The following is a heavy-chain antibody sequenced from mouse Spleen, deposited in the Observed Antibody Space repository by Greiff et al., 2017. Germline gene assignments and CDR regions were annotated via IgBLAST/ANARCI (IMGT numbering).Heavy chain of an antibody. V-gene: IGHV1-82*01. CDR3: AREDGYQAWFAY. D-gene: IGHD2-3*01. CDR2: IYPGDGDT. CDR1: GYAFSSSW. J-gene: IGHJ3*01. Sequence: QVQLKESGPELVKPGASVKISCKASGYAFSSSWMNWVKQRPGKGLEWIGRIYPGDGDTNYNGKFKGKATLTADKSSSTAYMQLSSLTSEDSAVYFCAREDGYQAWFAYWGQGTLVTVSA.